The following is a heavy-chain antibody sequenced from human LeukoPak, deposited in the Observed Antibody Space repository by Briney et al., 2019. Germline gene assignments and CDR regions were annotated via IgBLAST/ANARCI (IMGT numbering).Heavy chain of an antibody. CDR1: GFTFDDYA. J-gene: IGHJ6*02. CDR2: ISWNSGSI. D-gene: IGHD4-17*01. CDR3: AKDIRVRKKNDYGDYRLGYYYYGMDV. V-gene: IGHV3-9*01. Sequence: PGRSLRLSCAASGFTFDDYAMHWVRQAPGKGLEWVSGISWNSGSIGYADSVKGRFTISRDNAKNSLYLQMNSLRAEDTALYYCAKDIRVRKKNDYGDYRLGYYYYGMDVWGQGTTVTVSS.